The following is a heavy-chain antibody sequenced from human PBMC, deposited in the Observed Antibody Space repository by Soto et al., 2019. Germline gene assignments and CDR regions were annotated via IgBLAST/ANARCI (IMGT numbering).Heavy chain of an antibody. CDR1: GGSISSSSYY. J-gene: IGHJ4*02. V-gene: IGHV4-39*01. CDR3: ARLRAARLFDY. D-gene: IGHD6-6*01. Sequence: SETLSLTCTVSGGSISSSSYYWGWIRQPPGKGLEWIGSIYYSGSTYYNPSLKSRVTISVDTSKNQFSLKLSSVTAADTAVYYCARLRAARLFDYWGQGTQVTVSS. CDR2: IYYSGST.